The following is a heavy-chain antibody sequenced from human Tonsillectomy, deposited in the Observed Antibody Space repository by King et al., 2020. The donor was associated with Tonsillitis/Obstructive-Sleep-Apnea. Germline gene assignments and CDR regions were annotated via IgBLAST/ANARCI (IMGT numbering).Heavy chain of an antibody. CDR1: GDSVSSDIAA. V-gene: IGHV6-1*01. Sequence: VQLQESGPGLVEPWQTLSLTCAISGDSVSSDIAAWNWIRQSPSRGLEWLGRTYYKSKWFRDYAVSVRSRITINPDTSNNQFSLQLNSVTPEDTAVYYCARARTRIVDATIFDYWGRGTLVTVSS. J-gene: IGHJ4*02. CDR3: ARARTRIVDATIFDY. D-gene: IGHD1-26*01. CDR2: TYYKSKWFR.